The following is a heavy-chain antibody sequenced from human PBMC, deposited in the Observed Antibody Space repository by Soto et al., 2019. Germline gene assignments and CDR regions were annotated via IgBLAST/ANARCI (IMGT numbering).Heavy chain of an antibody. D-gene: IGHD2-2*03. CDR3: VGIVVVPAATERNWFDP. CDR1: GGSFSGYY. CDR2: INHSGST. J-gene: IGHJ5*02. Sequence: PSETLSLTCAVYGGSFSGYYWSWIRQPPGKGLEWIGEINHSGSTNYNPSLKSRVTISVDTSKNQFSLKLSSVTAADTAVYYCVGIVVVPAATERNWFDPWGQGTLVTVSS. V-gene: IGHV4-34*01.